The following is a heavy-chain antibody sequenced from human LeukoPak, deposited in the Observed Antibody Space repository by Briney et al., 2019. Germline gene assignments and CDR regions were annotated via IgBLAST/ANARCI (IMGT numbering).Heavy chain of an antibody. CDR3: AKPMTYYDSSGYYPFDY. D-gene: IGHD3-22*01. CDR2: ISGSGGST. CDR1: GFTFSNYD. Sequence: PGGSLRLSCAASGFTFSNYDMSWVRQAPGKGLEWVSAISGSGGSTYYADSVKGRFTISRDNSKNTLYLQMNSLRAEDTAVYYCAKPMTYYDSSGYYPFDYWGQGTLVTVSS. V-gene: IGHV3-23*01. J-gene: IGHJ4*02.